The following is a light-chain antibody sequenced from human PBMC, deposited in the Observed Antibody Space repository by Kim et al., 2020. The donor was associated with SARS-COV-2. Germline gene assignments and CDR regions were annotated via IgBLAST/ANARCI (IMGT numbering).Light chain of an antibody. CDR2: EAS. Sequence: LSPRERATLTCRASQYVSSSIAWYQQKPGQAPRLLVYEASNRATGIPARFSGIGSGTDFTLTISSLEPEDFAVYYCQHRRNWPLTFGGGTKVDIK. J-gene: IGKJ4*01. CDR1: QYVSSS. CDR3: QHRRNWPLT. V-gene: IGKV3-11*01.